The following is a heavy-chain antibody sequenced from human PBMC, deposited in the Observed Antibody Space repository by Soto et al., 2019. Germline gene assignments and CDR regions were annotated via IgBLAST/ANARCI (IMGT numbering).Heavy chain of an antibody. CDR2: ISAYNGNT. D-gene: IGHD3-22*01. CDR3: ARDIASYYYDSRPLDY. CDR1: GYTFTSYG. J-gene: IGHJ4*02. Sequence: ASVKVSCKASGYTFTSYGISWVRQAPGQGLEWMGWISAYNGNTNYAQKLQGRVTMTTDTSTSTAYMELRSLRSDDTAVYYCARDIASYYYDSRPLDYWGQGTLVTVSS. V-gene: IGHV1-18*01.